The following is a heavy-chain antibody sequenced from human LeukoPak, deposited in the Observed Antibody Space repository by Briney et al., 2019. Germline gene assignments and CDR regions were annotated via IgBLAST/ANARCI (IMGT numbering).Heavy chain of an antibody. CDR1: GFTFSSYG. Sequence: GGSLRLSCAASGFTFSSYGMHWVRQAPGKGLEWVAVISYDGSNKYYADSVKGRFTISRDNSKNTLYLQMSSLRAEDTAVYYCAKDLELGIYNWFDPWGQGTLVTVSS. J-gene: IGHJ5*02. D-gene: IGHD5-24*01. V-gene: IGHV3-30*18. CDR3: AKDLELGIYNWFDP. CDR2: ISYDGSNK.